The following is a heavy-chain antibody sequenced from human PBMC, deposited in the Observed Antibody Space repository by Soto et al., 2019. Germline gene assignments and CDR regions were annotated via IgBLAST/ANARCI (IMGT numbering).Heavy chain of an antibody. CDR1: GYTFTSYT. CDR2: INTGNGNT. Sequence: ASVKVSCKASGYTFTSYTLHWVRQAPGQRLEWMGWINTGNGNTKYSQKFQGRVTITRDTSASTAYMELSSLRSEDTAVYYCARGNTMVRGVIIDYFDYWGQGTLVTVSS. J-gene: IGHJ4*02. D-gene: IGHD3-10*01. V-gene: IGHV1-3*04. CDR3: ARGNTMVRGVIIDYFDY.